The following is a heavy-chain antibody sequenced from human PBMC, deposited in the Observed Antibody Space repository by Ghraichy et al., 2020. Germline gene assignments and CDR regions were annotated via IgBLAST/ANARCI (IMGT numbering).Heavy chain of an antibody. CDR2: IKQDGSEK. CDR3: ARDRESSHYGFLSYYYYYGIDV. J-gene: IGHJ6*02. CDR1: GFTFSSYW. Sequence: GESLNISCAASGFTFSSYWMSWVRQAPGKGLEWVANIKQDGSEKYYVDSVKGRFTISRDNAKNSLYLQMNSLRAEDTAVYYCARDRESSHYGFLSYYYYYGIDVWGQGTTVTVSS. V-gene: IGHV3-7*03. D-gene: IGHD3-16*01.